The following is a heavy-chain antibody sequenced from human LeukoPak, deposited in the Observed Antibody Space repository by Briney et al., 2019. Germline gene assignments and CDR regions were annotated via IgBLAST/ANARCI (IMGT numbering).Heavy chain of an antibody. CDR2: IRYDGSNK. CDR3: ARAPAVAGTY. J-gene: IGHJ4*02. CDR1: GFTFSSYG. V-gene: IGHV3-30*02. D-gene: IGHD6-19*01. Sequence: PGGSLRLSCAASGFTFSSYGMHWVRQAPGKGLEWVAFIRYDGSNKYYADSVKGRFTISRDNSKNALYLQMNSLRAEDTAVYYCARAPAVAGTYWGQGTLVTVSS.